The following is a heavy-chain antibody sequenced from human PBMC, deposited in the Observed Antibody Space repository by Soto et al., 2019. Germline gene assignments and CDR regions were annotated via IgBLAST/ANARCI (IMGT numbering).Heavy chain of an antibody. Sequence: VGSLSLSCVGSGFPFSTNGMNWVRQAPGKGLEWVANINPDGNVGTYVDSVRGRFTTSRDNAKNSLYLQMNSLRADDTAVYFCAGWGGHDYNYWGQGIMVTVSS. V-gene: IGHV3-7*03. J-gene: IGHJ4*02. D-gene: IGHD4-4*01. CDR2: INPDGNVG. CDR3: AGWGGHDYNY. CDR1: GFPFSTNG.